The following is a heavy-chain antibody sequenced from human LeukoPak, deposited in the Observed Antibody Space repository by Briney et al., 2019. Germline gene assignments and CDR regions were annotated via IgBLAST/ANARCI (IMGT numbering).Heavy chain of an antibody. CDR1: GGSISSYY. CDR2: IYSSGST. J-gene: IGHJ4*02. Sequence: PSETLSLTCTVSGGSISSYYWSWIRQPAGKGLEWIGRIYSSGSTNYNPSLKSRVTISVDTSKNQFSLKLSSVTAADTAVYYCARDSPTQQQLVLHYFDYWGQGTLVTVSP. D-gene: IGHD6-13*01. CDR3: ARDSPTQQQLVLHYFDY. V-gene: IGHV4-4*07.